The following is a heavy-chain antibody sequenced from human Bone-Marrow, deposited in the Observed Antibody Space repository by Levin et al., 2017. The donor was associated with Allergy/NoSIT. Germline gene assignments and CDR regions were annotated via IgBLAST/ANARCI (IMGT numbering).Heavy chain of an antibody. CDR3: AKGSYDYVWGSYRYRGSFDY. CDR1: GFTFSSYA. CDR2: ISGSGGST. Sequence: GESLKISCAASGFTFSSYAMSWVRQAPGKGLEWVSAISGSGGSTYYADSVKGRFTISRDNSKNTLYLQMNSLRAEDTAVYYCAKGSYDYVWGSYRYRGSFDYWGQGTLVTVSS. J-gene: IGHJ4*02. D-gene: IGHD3-16*02. V-gene: IGHV3-23*01.